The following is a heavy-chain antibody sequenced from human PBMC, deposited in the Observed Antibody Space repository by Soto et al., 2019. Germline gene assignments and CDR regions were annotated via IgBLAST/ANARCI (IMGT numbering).Heavy chain of an antibody. CDR1: GFTFSSHW. Sequence: EVQLVESGGGVVQPGGSLRLSCEVSGFTFSSHWMHWVRQAPGKGLVWVSYINSAGTTTTHADSVKGRFTISRDNAKNTLYLQRNSLRAEDTAVYYCARDVSYSMDVWGQGTTVTVSS. V-gene: IGHV3-74*01. CDR3: ARDVSYSMDV. J-gene: IGHJ6*02. CDR2: INSAGTTT.